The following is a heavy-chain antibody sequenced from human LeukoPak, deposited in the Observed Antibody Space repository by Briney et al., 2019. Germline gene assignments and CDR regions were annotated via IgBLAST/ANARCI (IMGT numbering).Heavy chain of an antibody. D-gene: IGHD3-22*01. J-gene: IGHJ1*01. V-gene: IGHV1-69*04. CDR3: ARGGHYYDSSGYYLFQH. CDR2: IIPILGIA. CDR1: GGTFSSYA. Sequence: GASVKVSCKASGGTFSSYAISWVRQAPGQVLEWMGRIIPILGIANYAQKFQGRVTITADKSTSTAYMELSSLRSEDTAVYYCARGGHYYDSSGYYLFQHWGQGTLVTVSS.